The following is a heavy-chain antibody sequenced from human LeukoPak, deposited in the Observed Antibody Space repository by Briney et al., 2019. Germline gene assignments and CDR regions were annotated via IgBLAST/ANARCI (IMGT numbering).Heavy chain of an antibody. CDR2: IKENGNEQ. V-gene: IGHV3-7*01. CDR3: ARGPGDYDASDI. D-gene: IGHD4-11*01. J-gene: IGHJ3*02. CDR1: GFTFSSYW. Sequence: PGGSLRLSCAASGFTFSSYWMRWVRQAPGKGPEWVAHIKENGNEQYYADSVKGRFTICRDNVKQSLCLQMNNLRVEDTAVYYCARGPGDYDASDIWGQGTVVTVSS.